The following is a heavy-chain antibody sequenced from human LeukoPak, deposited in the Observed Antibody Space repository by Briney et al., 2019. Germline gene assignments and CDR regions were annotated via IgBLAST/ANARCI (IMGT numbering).Heavy chain of an antibody. V-gene: IGHV3-9*01. D-gene: IGHD1-26*01. CDR3: AKDNPPLGATWGPFDY. J-gene: IGHJ4*02. CDR1: GFIFDDYA. Sequence: GGSLRLSCAASGFIFDDYAMHWVRQAPGKGLEWVSGISWNSGSIGYADSVKGRFTISRDNAKNSLYLQMNSLRPEDTALYYCAKDNPPLGATWGPFDYWGQGTLVTVSS. CDR2: ISWNSGSI.